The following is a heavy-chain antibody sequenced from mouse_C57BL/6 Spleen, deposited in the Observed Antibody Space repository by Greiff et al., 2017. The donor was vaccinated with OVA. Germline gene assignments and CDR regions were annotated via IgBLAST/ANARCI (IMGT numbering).Heavy chain of an antibody. CDR3: ARGATTVPYWYFDV. V-gene: IGHV1-64*01. D-gene: IGHD1-1*01. Sequence: VQLQQPGAELVKPGASVKLSCKASGYTFTSYWMHWVKQRPGQGLEWIGMIHPNSGSTNYNEKFKSKATLTVDKSSSTAYMQLSSLTSEDSAVYYCARGATTVPYWYFDVWGTGTTVTVSS. CDR1: GYTFTSYW. J-gene: IGHJ1*03. CDR2: IHPNSGST.